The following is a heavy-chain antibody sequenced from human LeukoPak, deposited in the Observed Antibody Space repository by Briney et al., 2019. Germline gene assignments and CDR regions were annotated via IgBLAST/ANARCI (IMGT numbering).Heavy chain of an antibody. V-gene: IGHV4-38-2*02. J-gene: IGHJ5*02. CDR3: ARAPSSYESGNGYPNLGWLDP. Sequence: SETLSLTCKVSGYPIGLDYYWVWVRQAPERGLQWIGGFHRGRIQYNSALKSRVTISIDSSKNQFSLRMWPVTAADTAFYFCARAPSSYESGNGYPNLGWLDPWGQGALVTVSS. D-gene: IGHD5-24*01. CDR1: GYPIGLDYY. CDR2: FHRGRI.